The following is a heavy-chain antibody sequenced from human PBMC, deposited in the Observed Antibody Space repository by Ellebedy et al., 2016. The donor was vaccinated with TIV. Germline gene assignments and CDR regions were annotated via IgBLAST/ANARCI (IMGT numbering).Heavy chain of an antibody. CDR2: IYTSGST. CDR3: ARDLYFYDSSGYQINVIDY. D-gene: IGHD3-22*01. Sequence: SETLSLTCTVSGGSISSYYWSWIRQPAGKGLEWIGRIYTSGSTNYNPSLKSRVTMSVDTSKNQFSLKLSSVTAADTAVYYCARDLYFYDSSGYQINVIDYWGQGTLVTVSS. V-gene: IGHV4-4*07. CDR1: GGSISSYY. J-gene: IGHJ4*02.